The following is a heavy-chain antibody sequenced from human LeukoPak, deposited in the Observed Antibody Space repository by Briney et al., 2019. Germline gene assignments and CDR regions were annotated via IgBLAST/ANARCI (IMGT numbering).Heavy chain of an antibody. CDR2: IYYSGST. CDR1: GGSISSGGYY. J-gene: IGHJ6*04. CDR3: ARDVPGGMDV. Sequence: SETLSLTCTVSGGSISSGGYYWSWTRQHPGKGLEWIGYIYYSGSTYYNPSLKSRVTISVDTSKNQFSLKLSSVTAADTAVYYCARDVPGGMDVWGKGTTVTVSS. V-gene: IGHV4-31*03.